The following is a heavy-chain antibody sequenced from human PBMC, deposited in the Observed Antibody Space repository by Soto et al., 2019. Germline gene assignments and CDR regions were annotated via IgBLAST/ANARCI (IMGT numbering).Heavy chain of an antibody. CDR1: GYSFTSYW. J-gene: IGHJ4*02. CDR2: IYPGDSDT. Sequence: GESLKISCKGSGYSFTSYWIGWVRQIPGKGLEWMGIIYPGDSDTRYSPSFQGQVTISADKSISTAYLQWSSLKASDTAMYYCARLGYIVVVTAIPYYFDYWGQGTLVTVSS. D-gene: IGHD2-21*02. V-gene: IGHV5-51*01. CDR3: ARLGYIVVVTAIPYYFDY.